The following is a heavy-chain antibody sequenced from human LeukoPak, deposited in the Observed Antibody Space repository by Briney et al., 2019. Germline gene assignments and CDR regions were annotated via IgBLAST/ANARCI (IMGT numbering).Heavy chain of an antibody. D-gene: IGHD1-20*01. CDR2: IHYSGSP. J-gene: IGHJ5*02. Sequence: PLETLSLTCTVSGGSNYWSWIRQPPGKGLEWIGYIHYSGSPNYNPSLKSRVTISIDTSNNQFSLKLNSVTAADTAVYYCARHSNWNGGVDWFDPWGQGAQVTVSS. CDR3: ARHSNWNGGVDWFDP. CDR1: GGSNY. V-gene: IGHV4-59*08.